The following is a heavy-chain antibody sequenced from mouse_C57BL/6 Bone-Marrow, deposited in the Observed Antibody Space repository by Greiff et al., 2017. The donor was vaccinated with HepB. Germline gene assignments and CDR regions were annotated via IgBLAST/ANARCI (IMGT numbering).Heavy chain of an antibody. V-gene: IGHV6-6*01. CDR1: GFTFSDAW. Sequence: EVQLVESGGGLVQPGGSMKLSCAASGFTFSDAWMDWVRQSPEKGLEWVAEIRNKANNHATYYAESVKGRFTISRDDSKSSVYLQMNILRAEDTGIYYCTRSTTVVAPYFDYWGQGTTLTVSS. J-gene: IGHJ2*01. CDR2: IRNKANNHAT. CDR3: TRSTTVVAPYFDY. D-gene: IGHD1-1*01.